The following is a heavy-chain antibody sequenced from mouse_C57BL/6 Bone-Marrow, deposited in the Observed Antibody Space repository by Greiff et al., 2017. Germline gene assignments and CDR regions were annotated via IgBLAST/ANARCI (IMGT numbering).Heavy chain of an antibody. CDR3: ARQGSLYLDH. V-gene: IGHV1-55*01. Sequence: QVQLQQPGAELVKPGASVKMSCKASGYTFTSYWITWVKQRPGQGLEWIGDIYPGSGSTNYNAKFKSKATLTVDPSSSTAYMQLSSRTSEDSAVYSWARQGSLYLDHGGQGTTRTVSS. CDR2: IYPGSGST. J-gene: IGHJ2*01. CDR1: GYTFTSYW.